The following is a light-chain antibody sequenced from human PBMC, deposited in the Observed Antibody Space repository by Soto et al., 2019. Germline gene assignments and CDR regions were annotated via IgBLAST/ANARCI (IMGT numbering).Light chain of an antibody. CDR2: EVT. CDR3: SSYTGSNTVT. J-gene: IGLJ2*01. Sequence: QSALTQPASVSGSPGQSITISSTGTSSDVGGYNFVSWYHQHPGKAPKLLIYEVTKRPSGVSSRFSASKSGNTASLTISDLLADDEGDYYCSSYTGSNTVTFGGGTKLTVL. CDR1: SSDVGGYNF. V-gene: IGLV2-14*01.